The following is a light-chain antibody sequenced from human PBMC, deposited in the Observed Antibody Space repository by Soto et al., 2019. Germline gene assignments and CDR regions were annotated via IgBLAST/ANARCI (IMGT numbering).Light chain of an antibody. CDR3: QQRSDWPPIT. CDR1: QSVRTY. V-gene: IGKV3-11*01. CDR2: DAS. Sequence: EIVLTQSPATLSLSPGERATLSCRASQSVRTYLAWYQQKPGQAPRLLIYDASIRATGIPARFSASGSGTDFTLTINSLEPEDFAVYYCQQRSDWPPITFGQGTRLEIK. J-gene: IGKJ5*01.